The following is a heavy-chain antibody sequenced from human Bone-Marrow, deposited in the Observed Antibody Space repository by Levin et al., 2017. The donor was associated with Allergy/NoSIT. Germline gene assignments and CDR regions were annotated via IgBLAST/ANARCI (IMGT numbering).Heavy chain of an antibody. Sequence: AGGSLRLSCAASGFTFNTFSMNWVRQAPGKGLEWVSSISGGSSFTHYADSVKGRFTISRDNAKNSLYLQMNSLRADDTAVYYCAGQQLVTAEYFQHWGQGTLVSVTS. J-gene: IGHJ1*01. CDR1: GFTFNTFS. D-gene: IGHD6-13*01. CDR3: AGQQLVTAEYFQH. CDR2: ISGGSSFT. V-gene: IGHV3-21*01.